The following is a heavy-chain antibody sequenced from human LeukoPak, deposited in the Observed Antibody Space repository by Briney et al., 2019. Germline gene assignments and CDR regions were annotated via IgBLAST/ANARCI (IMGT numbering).Heavy chain of an antibody. Sequence: SQTLSLTCTVSGGSISSGDYYWSWIRQPPGKGLEWIGYIYYSGSTYYNPSLKSRVTISVHTSKNQFSLKLSSVTAADTAVYYCARDRSGYNPLDYWGQGTLVTVSS. D-gene: IGHD5-12*01. V-gene: IGHV4-30-4*08. CDR3: ARDRSGYNPLDY. J-gene: IGHJ4*02. CDR1: GGSISSGDYY. CDR2: IYYSGST.